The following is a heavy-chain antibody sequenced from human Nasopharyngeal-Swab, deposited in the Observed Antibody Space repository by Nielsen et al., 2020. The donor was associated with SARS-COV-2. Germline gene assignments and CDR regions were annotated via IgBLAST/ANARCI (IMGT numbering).Heavy chain of an antibody. CDR2: ISSDGSNK. CDR3: ARDSGSHWETSNYFDY. CDR1: GFTFSSYG. Sequence: GESLKISCAASGFTFSSYGMHWVRQAPGKGLEWVAVISSDGSNKYYPDSVRGRFTISRDNSKNTLYLQMNSLRAEDTAVYYCARDSGSHWETSNYFDYWGQGTLVTVSS. V-gene: IGHV3-30*03. D-gene: IGHD3-10*01. J-gene: IGHJ4*02.